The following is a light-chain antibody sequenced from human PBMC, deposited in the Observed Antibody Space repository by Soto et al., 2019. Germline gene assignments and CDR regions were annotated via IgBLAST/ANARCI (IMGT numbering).Light chain of an antibody. CDR1: QSISSW. V-gene: IGKV1-5*03. CDR2: KAS. CDR3: QQDNSSPT. J-gene: IGKJ1*01. Sequence: DIQMTQSPSTLSASVGDRVTITCRASQSISSWLAWYQQKPGKAPKLLIYKASSLESGVPSRFSGSGSGKEFILTISSLQPDDLATYYCQQDNSSPTFGQGTKVEIK.